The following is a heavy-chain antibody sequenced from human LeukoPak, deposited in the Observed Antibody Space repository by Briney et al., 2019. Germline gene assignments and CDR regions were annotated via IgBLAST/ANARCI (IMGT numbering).Heavy chain of an antibody. CDR3: ARYCGGDCYSGMGYFQH. Sequence: GESLKISCKGSGYSFTSYWIGWVCQMPGKGLEWMGIIYPGDSDTRYSPSFQGQVTISADKSISTAYLQWSSLKASDTAMYYCARYCGGDCYSGMGYFQHWGQGTLVAVSS. D-gene: IGHD2-21*01. CDR2: IYPGDSDT. CDR1: GYSFTSYW. J-gene: IGHJ1*01. V-gene: IGHV5-51*01.